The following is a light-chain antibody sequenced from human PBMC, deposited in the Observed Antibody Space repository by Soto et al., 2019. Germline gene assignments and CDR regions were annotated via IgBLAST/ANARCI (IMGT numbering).Light chain of an antibody. CDR1: QSVSSSY. CDR3: QQYGSSHT. Sequence: DNVLTKSPVALSFARGKRASLSCRASQSVSSSYLAWYQQTPGQAPRLLIFGASTRATGIPDRFSGSGAGAYFNLTISSLEPADFGVYYCQQYGSSHTFGQGTRLEIK. CDR2: GAS. J-gene: IGKJ5*01. V-gene: IGKV3-20*01.